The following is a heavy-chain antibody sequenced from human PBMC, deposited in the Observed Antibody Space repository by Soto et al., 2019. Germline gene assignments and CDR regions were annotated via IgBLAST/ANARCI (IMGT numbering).Heavy chain of an antibody. D-gene: IGHD2-8*02. J-gene: IGHJ4*02. CDR3: ARDKLTGLFDY. CDR1: GGSFSGYY. V-gene: IGHV4-34*01. Sequence: QVQLQQWGAGLLKPSETQSLTCAVNGGSFSGYYWTWIRQPPGTGLEWIGEINHSGSTNYNPSLKSRVTISVDTSKNQFSLKLTSVTAADTAVYYCARDKLTGLFDYWGQGTLVTVSS. CDR2: INHSGST.